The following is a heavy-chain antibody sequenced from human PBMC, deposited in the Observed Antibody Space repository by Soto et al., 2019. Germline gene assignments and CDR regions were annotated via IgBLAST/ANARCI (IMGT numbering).Heavy chain of an antibody. J-gene: IGHJ4*02. V-gene: IGHV4-34*01. Sequence: PSETLSLTCAVYGGSFSGDYWSWIRQPPGKGLEWIGEINHSGSTNYSPSLKSRVTISGDTSKNQFSLQLSSVTAADTAVYYCARVPAARQGALDCWGQGTPVTVSS. D-gene: IGHD6-6*01. CDR1: GGSFSGDY. CDR2: INHSGST. CDR3: ARVPAARQGALDC.